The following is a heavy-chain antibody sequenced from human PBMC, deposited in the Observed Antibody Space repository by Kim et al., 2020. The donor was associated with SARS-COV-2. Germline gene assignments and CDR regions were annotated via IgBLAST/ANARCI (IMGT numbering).Heavy chain of an antibody. D-gene: IGHD6-19*01. V-gene: IGHV3-21*01. CDR2: ISSSSSYT. CDR1: GFTFSSYT. J-gene: IGHJ4*02. CDR3: ARGGSSGWVPPGY. Sequence: GGSLRLSCAASGFTFSSYTMNWVRQAPGKGLEWVSSISSSSSYTYYADSVKGRFTISRDNAKNSLYLQMNSLRAEDTAVYYCARGGSSGWVPPGYWGQGTLVTVSS.